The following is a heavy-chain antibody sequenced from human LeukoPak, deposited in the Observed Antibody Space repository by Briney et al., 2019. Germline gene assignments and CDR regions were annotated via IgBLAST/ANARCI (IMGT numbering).Heavy chain of an antibody. V-gene: IGHV3-21*04. CDR3: AIDPNWGTHS. J-gene: IGHJ4*02. CDR2: IFSRSESI. CDR1: GFNFGAYT. Sequence: PGGSLRLSCAASGFNFGAYTINWVRQAPGKGLEWVSCIFSRSESILYADSVKGRFSISRDNAKNLLYLQMNSLRVEDTAVYYCAIDPNWGTHSWGQGVLVTVSS. D-gene: IGHD7-27*01.